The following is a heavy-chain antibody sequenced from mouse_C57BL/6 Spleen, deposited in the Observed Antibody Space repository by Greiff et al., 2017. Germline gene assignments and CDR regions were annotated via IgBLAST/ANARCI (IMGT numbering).Heavy chain of an antibody. CDR1: GFSLTSYA. CDR3: ARQNPYYYGSSYVYYYAMDY. J-gene: IGHJ4*01. V-gene: IGHV2-9-1*01. Sequence: VQLQQSGPGLVAPSQSLSITCTVSGFSLTSYAIRWVRQPPGKGLEWLGVIWTGGGTNYNSALKSKLSISKDNSKSQVFLKMNSLQTDDTARYYCARQNPYYYGSSYVYYYAMDYWGQGTSVTVSS. CDR2: IWTGGGT. D-gene: IGHD1-1*01.